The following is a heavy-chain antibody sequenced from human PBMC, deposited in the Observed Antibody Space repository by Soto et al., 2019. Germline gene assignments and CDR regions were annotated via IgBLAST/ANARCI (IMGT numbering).Heavy chain of an antibody. D-gene: IGHD4-17*01. CDR2: IKSKTDGGTT. CDR3: AVEATYDYGPPEGIDY. CDR1: GFIFSNAW. Sequence: EVQLVESGGGLVKPGGSLRLSCAASGFIFSNAWMSWVRQAPGKGLEWVGRIKSKTDGGTTDYAAPVKGRFTISRDDSENTLSLQMNSLKTEDTAVYYCAVEATYDYGPPEGIDYWGQGTRVTVSS. J-gene: IGHJ4*02. V-gene: IGHV3-15*01.